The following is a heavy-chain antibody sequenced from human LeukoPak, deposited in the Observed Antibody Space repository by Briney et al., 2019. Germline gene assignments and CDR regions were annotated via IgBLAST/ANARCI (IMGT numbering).Heavy chain of an antibody. Sequence: GGSLRLSCSASGFTFSSYAMHWVRQAPGKGLEYVSAISSNGGSTTYAGSVKGRFTISRDNSKNTLYLQMSSLRAEDTAVYYCVKDPLSDGSGWYGSFDYWGQGTLVTVSS. CDR3: VKDPLSDGSGWYGSFDY. V-gene: IGHV3-64D*06. J-gene: IGHJ4*02. D-gene: IGHD6-19*01. CDR1: GFTFSSYA. CDR2: ISSNGGST.